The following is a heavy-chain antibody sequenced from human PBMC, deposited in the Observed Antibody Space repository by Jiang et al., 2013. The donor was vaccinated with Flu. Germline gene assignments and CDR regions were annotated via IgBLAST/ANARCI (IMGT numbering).Heavy chain of an antibody. CDR1: GYTFTSYG. D-gene: IGHD3-22*01. CDR3: ARVSGDYYDSSGGAFDI. Sequence: GAEVKKPGASVKVSCKASGYTFTSYGISWVRQAPGQGLEWMGWISAYNGNTNYAQKLQGRVTMTTDTSTSTAYMELRSLRSDDTAVYYCARVSGDYYDSSGGAFDIWGQGTMVTVSS. V-gene: IGHV1-18*01. CDR2: ISAYNGNT. J-gene: IGHJ3*02.